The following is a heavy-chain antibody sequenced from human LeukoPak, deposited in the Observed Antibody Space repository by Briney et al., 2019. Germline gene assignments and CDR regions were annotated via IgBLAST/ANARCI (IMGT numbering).Heavy chain of an antibody. CDR3: ARSGAGGAFDM. D-gene: IGHD3-10*01. CDR2: IYKDGSRT. V-gene: IGHV3-74*01. CDR1: GFTFSSYG. Sequence: GGSLRLSCAASGFTFSSYGMHWVRQARGKGLLWVSRIYKDGSRTTYADSVRGRFPISGDNAKNTLFLQMNSLTAEDTAVYYCARSGAGGAFDMWGRGTMVTVSS. J-gene: IGHJ3*02.